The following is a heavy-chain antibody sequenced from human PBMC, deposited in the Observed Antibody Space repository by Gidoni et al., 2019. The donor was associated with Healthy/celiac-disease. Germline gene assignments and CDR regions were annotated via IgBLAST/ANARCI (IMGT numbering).Heavy chain of an antibody. D-gene: IGHD6-13*01. CDR2: INHSGST. J-gene: IGHJ4*02. CDR1: GGSSSGYY. Sequence: GLLKPSETLSLTCAVYGGSSSGYYWSWIRQPPGKGLEWIGEINHSGSTNYNPSLKSRVTISVDTSKNQFSLKLGSVTAADTAVYYCAREGYRLPSDYWGQGTLVTVSS. V-gene: IGHV4-34*01. CDR3: AREGYRLPSDY.